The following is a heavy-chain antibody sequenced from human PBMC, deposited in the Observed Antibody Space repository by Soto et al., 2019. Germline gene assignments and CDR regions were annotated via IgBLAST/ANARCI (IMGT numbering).Heavy chain of an antibody. J-gene: IGHJ2*01. Sequence: EVQLVESGGGLVQPGGSLRLSCAASGFTFSSYDMHWVRQATGKGLEWVSAIGTAGDPYYPGSVKGRFTISRENAKNSLYLQMNSLRAGDTAVYYCARGGWNYELGYFDLWGRGTLVTVSS. V-gene: IGHV3-13*05. CDR3: ARGGWNYELGYFDL. CDR2: IGTAGDP. CDR1: GFTFSSYD. D-gene: IGHD1-7*01.